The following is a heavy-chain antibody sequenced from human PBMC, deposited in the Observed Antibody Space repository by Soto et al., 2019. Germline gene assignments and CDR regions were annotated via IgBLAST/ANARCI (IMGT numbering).Heavy chain of an antibody. D-gene: IGHD2-8*02. CDR3: ARDLVGLTHFDY. CDR1: GDSISTYY. J-gene: IGHJ4*02. Sequence: QVQLRESGPGLVKPSETLSLTCTVSGDSISTYYWNWVRQPLGKGLEWIGYIYYLGRTNYNPSLRSRVTMSLDTSKNQISLNLNSVTAADTAVYYCARDLVGLTHFDYWGQGILVTVSS. CDR2: IYYLGRT. V-gene: IGHV4-59*01.